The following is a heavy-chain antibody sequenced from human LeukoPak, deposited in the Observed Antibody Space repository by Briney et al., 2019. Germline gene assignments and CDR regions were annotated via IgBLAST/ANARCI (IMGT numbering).Heavy chain of an antibody. V-gene: IGHV3-33*08. Sequence: PGGSLRLSCAASGFTFSSYWMHWVRQAPGKGLEWVAVIWYDGSNKYYADSVKGRFTISRDNSKNTLYLQMNSLRAEDTAVYYCAKGGNYYNFDYWGQGTLVTVSS. CDR2: IWYDGSNK. J-gene: IGHJ4*02. CDR1: GFTFSSYW. D-gene: IGHD1-26*01. CDR3: AKGGNYYNFDY.